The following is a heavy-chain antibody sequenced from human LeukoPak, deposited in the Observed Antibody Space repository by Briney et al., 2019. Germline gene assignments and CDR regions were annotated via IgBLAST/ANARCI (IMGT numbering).Heavy chain of an antibody. Sequence: GSSVKVSCKASGGTFTSYASSWVRQAPGQGLEWMGRIIPILGIANYAQKFQGRVTITADKSTSTAYMELSSLRSEDTAVYYCARERVSSSSDYWGQGTLVTVSS. D-gene: IGHD6-6*01. CDR2: IIPILGIA. V-gene: IGHV1-69*04. J-gene: IGHJ4*02. CDR1: GGTFTSYA. CDR3: ARERVSSSSDY.